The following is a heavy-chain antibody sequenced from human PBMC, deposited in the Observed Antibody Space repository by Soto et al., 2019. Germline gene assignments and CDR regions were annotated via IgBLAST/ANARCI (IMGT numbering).Heavy chain of an antibody. J-gene: IGHJ5*02. Sequence: QVQLVESGGGVVQPGRSLRLSCAASGFTFSSYGMHWVRQAPGKGLEWVAVIWYDGSNKYYADSVKGRFTISRDNSKNTLYLQMNSLRAEDTAVYYCARYYLGWFDPWCQGTLVTVSS. CDR1: GFTFSSYG. CDR2: IWYDGSNK. D-gene: IGHD3-10*01. V-gene: IGHV3-33*01. CDR3: ARYYLGWFDP.